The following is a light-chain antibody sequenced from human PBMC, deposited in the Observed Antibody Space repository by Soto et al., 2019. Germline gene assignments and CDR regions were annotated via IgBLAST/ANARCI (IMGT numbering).Light chain of an antibody. CDR3: QQYGSSLPWT. CDR1: QSVSGSY. CDR2: GAS. Sequence: EIVLTQSTGTLSLSPGERATLSCRASQSVSGSYLAWYQQKPGQAPRLLIYGASSRATGIPDRFSGSGSGTDFTLTISRLEPEDCAVYYCQQYGSSLPWTFGQGTKVELK. J-gene: IGKJ1*01. V-gene: IGKV3-20*01.